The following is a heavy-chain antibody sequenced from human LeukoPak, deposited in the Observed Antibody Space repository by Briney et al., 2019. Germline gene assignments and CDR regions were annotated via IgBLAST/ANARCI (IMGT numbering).Heavy chain of an antibody. V-gene: IGHV3-23*01. Sequence: GGSLRLSCAASGFTFSSYAMSWVRQAPGKGLEWVSAISGSGGSTYYADSVKGRFTISRDNSKNTLYLQMNGLRAEDTAVYYCAKVSDYGDYGGFDYWGQGTLVTVSS. CDR1: GFTFSSYA. D-gene: IGHD4-17*01. J-gene: IGHJ4*02. CDR2: ISGSGGST. CDR3: AKVSDYGDYGGFDY.